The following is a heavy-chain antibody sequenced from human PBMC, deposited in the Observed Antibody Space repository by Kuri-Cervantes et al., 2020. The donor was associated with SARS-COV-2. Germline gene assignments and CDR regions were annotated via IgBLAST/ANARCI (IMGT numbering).Heavy chain of an antibody. J-gene: IGHJ3*02. D-gene: IGHD3-3*01. V-gene: IGHV3-66*04. CDR1: GFTVSSNY. Sequence: ETLSLTCAASGFTVSSNYMSWVRQAPGKGLEWVSVIYSGGSTYYADSVKGRFTISRDNSKNTLYLQMNSLRAEDTAVYYCARQNTIFGVVITDAFDIWGQGTRVT. CDR3: ARQNTIFGVVITDAFDI. CDR2: IYSGGST.